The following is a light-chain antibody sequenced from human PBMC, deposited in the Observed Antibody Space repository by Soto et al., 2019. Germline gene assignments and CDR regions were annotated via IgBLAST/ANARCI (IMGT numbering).Light chain of an antibody. CDR1: SGHSNYA. Sequence: QPVLTQSPSASASLGASVKLTCTLSSGHSNYAIAWHQQQPEKGPRYLMTLNSDGSHTKGDGIPDRFSGSNSGAECYLTISSLQSEDEADYYCQTWGTGIVVFGGGTKLTVL. V-gene: IGLV4-69*01. J-gene: IGLJ2*01. CDR2: LNSDGSH. CDR3: QTWGTGIVV.